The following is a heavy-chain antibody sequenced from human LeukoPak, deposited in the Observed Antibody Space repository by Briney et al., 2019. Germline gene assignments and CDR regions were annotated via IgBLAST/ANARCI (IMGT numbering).Heavy chain of an antibody. CDR2: IYSGGST. CDR3: ARGYDFWSGYRETHVAFDI. CDR1: GFTFSSYA. D-gene: IGHD3-3*01. Sequence: PGGSLRLSCAASGFTFSSYAMSWVRQAPGKGLEWVSVIYSGGSTYYADSVKGRFTISRDNSKNTLYLQMNSLRAEDTAVYYCARGYDFWSGYRETHVAFDIWGQGTMVTVSS. J-gene: IGHJ3*02. V-gene: IGHV3-53*01.